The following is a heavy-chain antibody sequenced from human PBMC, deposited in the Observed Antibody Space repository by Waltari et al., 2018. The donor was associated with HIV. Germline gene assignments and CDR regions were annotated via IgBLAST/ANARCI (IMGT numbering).Heavy chain of an antibody. J-gene: IGHJ4*02. V-gene: IGHV3-21*01. CDR3: ARGFQSAAGHVYFDH. Sequence: EWHLMGPGEGLARPGGSLSLSCGVPGSHFTTVKITWVRRAPSKVLEGVSCMSSTGVYSSYADSVKDRITISRDNAKKSLYLQMNSLRADDTALYYCARGFQSAAGHVYFDHWGQGTQVTVSS. CDR2: MSSTGVYS. CDR1: GSHFTTVK. D-gene: IGHD6-13*01.